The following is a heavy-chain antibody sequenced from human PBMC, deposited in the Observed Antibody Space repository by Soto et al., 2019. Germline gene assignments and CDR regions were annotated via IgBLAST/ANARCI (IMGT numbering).Heavy chain of an antibody. CDR3: ARMEVYDSSGPNPYYYYYYGMDV. Sequence: TGGSLRLSCAASGFTFSSYWMHWVRQAPGKGLVWVSRINSDGSSTSYADSVKGRFTISRDNAKNTLYLQMNSLRAEDTAVYYCARMEVYDSSGPNPYYYYYYGMDVWGQGTTVTVSS. CDR2: INSDGSST. CDR1: GFTFSSYW. J-gene: IGHJ6*02. D-gene: IGHD3-22*01. V-gene: IGHV3-74*01.